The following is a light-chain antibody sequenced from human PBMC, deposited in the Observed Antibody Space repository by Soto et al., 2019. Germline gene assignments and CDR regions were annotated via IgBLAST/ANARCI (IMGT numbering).Light chain of an antibody. J-gene: IGLJ3*02. V-gene: IGLV2-14*01. CDR1: SSDVGGYNY. CDR2: DVR. CDR3: TSYTSSSTWV. Sequence: QSALTQPASVSGSPGQSITISCNGTSSDVGGYNYVSWYQQHPGKAPKLMIYDVRNRPSGISNRFSGSKSGKTASLTISGLQAEDEADYYCTSYTSSSTWVFGGGTKLTVL.